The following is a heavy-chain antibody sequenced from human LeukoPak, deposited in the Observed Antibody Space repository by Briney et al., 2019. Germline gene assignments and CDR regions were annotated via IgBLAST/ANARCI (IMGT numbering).Heavy chain of an antibody. Sequence: PSETLSLTCAVYGGSFSGYYWSWIRQRPGKGLEWIGDIYYSGSTNYNPSLKSRVTISVDTSKNQFSLRLSSVTAADTAVYYSARLASGSYGPLTPFDYWGQGTLVTVSS. D-gene: IGHD1-26*01. CDR2: IYYSGST. J-gene: IGHJ4*02. CDR1: GGSFSGYY. V-gene: IGHV4-59*08. CDR3: ARLASGSYGPLTPFDY.